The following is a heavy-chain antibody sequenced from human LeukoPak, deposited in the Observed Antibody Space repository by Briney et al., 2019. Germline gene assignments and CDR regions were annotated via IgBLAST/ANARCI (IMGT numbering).Heavy chain of an antibody. CDR1: GFTFSSYA. V-gene: IGHV3-30*04. Sequence: PGRSLRLSCAASGFTFSSYAMHWVRQAPGKGLEWVAIISYDGSNKYYADSVKGRFTISRDNSKNSLFLQMNSLRAEDTAVYYCARELHDYYHMDVWGKGTTITVSS. CDR3: ARELHDYYHMDV. CDR2: ISYDGSNK. J-gene: IGHJ6*03. D-gene: IGHD3-10*01.